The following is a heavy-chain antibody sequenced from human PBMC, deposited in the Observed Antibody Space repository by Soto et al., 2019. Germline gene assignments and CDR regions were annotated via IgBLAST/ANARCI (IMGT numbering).Heavy chain of an antibody. CDR3: AKDLSYGDYYYYYGMDV. CDR2: ISYDGSNK. D-gene: IGHD4-17*01. J-gene: IGHJ6*02. CDR1: GFTFSSYG. V-gene: IGHV3-30*18. Sequence: GGSLRLSCAASGFTFSSYGMHWVRQAPGKGLEWVAVISYDGSNKYYADSVKGRFTISRDNSKNTLYLQMNSLRAEDTAVYYCAKDLSYGDYYYYYGMDVWGQGTTVTVSS.